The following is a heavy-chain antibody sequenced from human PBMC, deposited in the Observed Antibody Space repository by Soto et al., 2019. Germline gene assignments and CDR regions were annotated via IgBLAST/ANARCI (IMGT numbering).Heavy chain of an antibody. CDR3: ASVTFGGGVVDH. J-gene: IGHJ4*02. Sequence: SETLSLTCTVSADSFSKYYWTWIRQPPGGGLEWIGYIYFNGNTNYNPSLKGRVTISRDTSKKQFSLNLSSVTAADTAVYYCASVTFGGGVVDHWGQGTRVT. CDR1: ADSFSKYY. D-gene: IGHD3-16*01. CDR2: IYFNGNT. V-gene: IGHV4-59*01.